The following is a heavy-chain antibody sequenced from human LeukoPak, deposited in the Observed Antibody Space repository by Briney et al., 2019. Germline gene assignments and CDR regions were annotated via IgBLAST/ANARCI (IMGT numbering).Heavy chain of an antibody. J-gene: IGHJ3*02. D-gene: IGHD3-22*01. CDR3: TTDPPPYDSSGHGAFDI. CDR2: ISSSGSTI. V-gene: IGHV3-11*01. Sequence: PGGSLRLSCAASGFTFSDYYMSWIRQAPGKGLEWVSYISSSGSTIYYADSVKGRFTISRDNAKNSLYLQMNSLRAEDTAVYYCTTDPPPYDSSGHGAFDIWGQGTMVTVSS. CDR1: GFTFSDYY.